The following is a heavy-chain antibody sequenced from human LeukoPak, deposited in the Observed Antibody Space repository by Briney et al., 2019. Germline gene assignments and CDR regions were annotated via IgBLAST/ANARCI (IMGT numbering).Heavy chain of an antibody. J-gene: IGHJ4*02. V-gene: IGHV3-30*18. CDR1: GFSFSSYS. Sequence: GGSLRLSCAASGFSFSSYSMNWVRQAPGKGLEWVAVISYDGSNKYYADSVKGRFTISRGNSKNTLYLQMNSLRAEDTAVYYCAKADYDPEYYFDYWGQGTLVTVSS. CDR2: ISYDGSNK. CDR3: AKADYDPEYYFDY. D-gene: IGHD3-22*01.